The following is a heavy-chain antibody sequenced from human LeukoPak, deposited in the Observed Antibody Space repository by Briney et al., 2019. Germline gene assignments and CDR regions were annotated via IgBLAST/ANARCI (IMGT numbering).Heavy chain of an antibody. V-gene: IGHV4-59*01. CDR3: AGDYYDSSGYYVGDY. J-gene: IGHJ4*02. D-gene: IGHD3-22*01. CDR1: GGSISSYY. Sequence: SETLSLTCTVSGGSISSYYWSWIRQPPGKGLEWIGYIYYSGSTNYNPSLKSRVTISVDTSKNQFSLKLSSVTAADTAVYYCAGDYYDSSGYYVGDYWGQGTLVTVSS. CDR2: IYYSGST.